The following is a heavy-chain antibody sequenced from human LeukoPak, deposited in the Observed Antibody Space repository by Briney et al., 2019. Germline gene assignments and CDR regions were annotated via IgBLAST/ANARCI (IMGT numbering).Heavy chain of an antibody. CDR2: ISSNGGST. J-gene: IGHJ4*02. CDR1: GFTFSSYA. V-gene: IGHV3-64*01. Sequence: GGSLRLSCAASGFTFSSYAMHWVRQAPGKGLEYVSAISSNGGSTYYANSVKGRFTISRDNSKNTLYLQMGSLRAEDMAVYYCARSPQGSPFDYWGQGTLVTVSS. CDR3: ARSPQGSPFDY. D-gene: IGHD2-15*01.